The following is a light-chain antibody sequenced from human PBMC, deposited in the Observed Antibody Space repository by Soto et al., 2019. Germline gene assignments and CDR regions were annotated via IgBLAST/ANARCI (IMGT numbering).Light chain of an antibody. CDR2: KTS. V-gene: IGKV1-5*03. CDR1: QSIDSW. Sequence: DIQMTQSPSTLSASVGDRVTITYRASQSIDSWLAWYQQKPGKAPKLLIYKTSTLESGVPSRFSGSGSGTEFSLTINSLQPDDFATYYCQQYKSFSLTFGGGTKVDIK. J-gene: IGKJ4*01. CDR3: QQYKSFSLT.